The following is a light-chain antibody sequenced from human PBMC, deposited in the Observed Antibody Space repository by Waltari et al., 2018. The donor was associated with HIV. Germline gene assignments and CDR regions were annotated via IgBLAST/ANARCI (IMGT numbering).Light chain of an antibody. J-gene: IGLJ3*02. V-gene: IGLV1-51*01. CDR2: DND. CDR1: SSNIGTDY. Sequence: QSVLTQPPSVSAAPGQKVAISCSVSSSNIGTDYVSWYQHVPGSAPKLLIYDNDKPAAWTPDRVSGSKSGKSATLDSTGLQTGDGADYYCGTWDRSLGGGVFGGWTKLTVL. CDR3: GTWDRSLGGGV.